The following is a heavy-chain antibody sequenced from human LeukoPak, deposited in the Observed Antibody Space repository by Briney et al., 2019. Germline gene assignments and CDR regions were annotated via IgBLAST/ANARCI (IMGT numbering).Heavy chain of an antibody. V-gene: IGHV3-7*04. CDR3: ARGVSLWFGESIFDY. Sequence: GGSVRLSCAASGFTFSSYWMSWVRQAPGKGLEWVANIKQDGSEKYYVDSVKGRFTISRDNAKNSLYLHMNSLRAEDTAVYYCARGVSLWFGESIFDYWGQGTLVTVSS. J-gene: IGHJ4*02. D-gene: IGHD3-10*01. CDR1: GFTFSSYW. CDR2: IKQDGSEK.